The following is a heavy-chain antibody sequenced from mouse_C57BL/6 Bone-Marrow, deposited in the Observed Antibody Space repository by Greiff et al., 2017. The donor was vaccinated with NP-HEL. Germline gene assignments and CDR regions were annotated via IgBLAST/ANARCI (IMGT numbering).Heavy chain of an antibody. V-gene: IGHV1-66*01. J-gene: IGHJ3*01. CDR3: ARSDGSSWFAY. D-gene: IGHD1-1*01. Sequence: VQLQQSGPELVKPGASVKISCKASGYSFTSYYIHWVKQRPGQGLEWIGWIYPGSGNTKYNEKFKGKATLTADTSSSTAYMQLSSLTSDDSAVYYCARSDGSSWFAYWGQGTLVTVSA. CDR1: GYSFTSYY. CDR2: IYPGSGNT.